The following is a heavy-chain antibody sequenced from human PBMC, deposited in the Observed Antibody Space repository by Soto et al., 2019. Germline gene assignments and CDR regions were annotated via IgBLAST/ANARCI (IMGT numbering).Heavy chain of an antibody. V-gene: IGHV5-51*06. D-gene: IGHD6-13*01. J-gene: IGHJ4*02. CDR1: GYSFTSYW. CDR3: ARGPLRYSSSWYLVDY. CDR2: IYPGDSDT. Sequence: EVQLVQSGAEVKKPGESLKISCKGSGYSFTSYWIGWVRQMPGKGLEWMGIIYPGDSDTRYSPSFQGQVTISVDKSISTAYLQWSSLKASDTAMYYCARGPLRYSSSWYLVDYWGQGTLVTVSS.